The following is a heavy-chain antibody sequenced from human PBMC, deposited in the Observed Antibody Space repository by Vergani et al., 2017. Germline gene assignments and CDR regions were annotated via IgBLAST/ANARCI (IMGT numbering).Heavy chain of an antibody. D-gene: IGHD6-19*01. V-gene: IGHV3-33*01. CDR3: ARDPSSGWYLDY. CDR1: GFTFSSYG. J-gene: IGHJ4*02. CDR2: IWYDGSNK. Sequence: QVQLVESGGGVVQPGRSLRLSCAASGFTFSSYGMHWVRQAPGKGREWVAVIWYDGSNKYYADSVKGRFTISRDNSKNTLYLQMNSLRAEDTAVYYCARDPSSGWYLDYWGQGTLVTVSS.